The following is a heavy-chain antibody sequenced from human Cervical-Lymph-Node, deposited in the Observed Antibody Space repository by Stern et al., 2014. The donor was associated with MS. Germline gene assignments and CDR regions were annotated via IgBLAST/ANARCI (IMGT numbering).Heavy chain of an antibody. D-gene: IGHD1-26*01. CDR2: IIPIFGTA. CDR3: AREMRGSGSYEYYYGMDV. CDR1: GGTFSSYA. Sequence: VQLVQSGAEVKKPGSSVKVSCKASGGTFSSYAISWARQAPGQGLEWMGGIIPIFGTANYAQKFQGRVTITADESTSTSYMELSSLRSEDTAVYYCAREMRGSGSYEYYYGMDVWGQGTTVTVSS. J-gene: IGHJ6*02. V-gene: IGHV1-69*13.